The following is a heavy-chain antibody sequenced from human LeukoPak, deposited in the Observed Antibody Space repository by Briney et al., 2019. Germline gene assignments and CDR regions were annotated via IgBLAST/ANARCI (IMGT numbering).Heavy chain of an antibody. V-gene: IGHV3-13*01. CDR3: ARGLNYYDSSGYWHALDY. Sequence: GGSLRLSCAASGFTFSSYDMHWVRQATGKGLEWVSAIGTAGDTYYPGSVKGRFTISRENAKNSLYLQMNSLRAGDTAVYYCARGLNYYDSSGYWHALDYWGQGTLVSVSS. CDR1: GFTFSSYD. D-gene: IGHD3-22*01. CDR2: IGTAGDT. J-gene: IGHJ4*02.